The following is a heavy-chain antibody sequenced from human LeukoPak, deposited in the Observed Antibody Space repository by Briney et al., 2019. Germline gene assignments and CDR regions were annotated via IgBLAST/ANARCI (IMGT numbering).Heavy chain of an antibody. J-gene: IGHJ4*02. CDR3: AGGEEHSSSWYPPYFDY. V-gene: IGHV5-51*01. CDR1: GYSFTSYW. D-gene: IGHD6-13*01. Sequence: GESLQISCKGSGYSFTSYWIGWVRQMPGKGLEWMGIIYPGDSDTRYSPSFQGQVTISADKSISTAYLQWSSLKASDTAMYHCAGGEEHSSSWYPPYFDYWGQGTLVTVSS. CDR2: IYPGDSDT.